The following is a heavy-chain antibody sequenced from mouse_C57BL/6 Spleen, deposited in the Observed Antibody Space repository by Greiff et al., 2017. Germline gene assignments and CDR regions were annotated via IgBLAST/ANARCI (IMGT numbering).Heavy chain of an antibody. CDR1: GFNIKDDY. CDR3: TRQLRPLYAMDY. D-gene: IGHD3-2*02. Sequence: VQLQQSGAELVRPGASVKLSCTASGFNIKDDYMHWVKQRPEQGLEWIGWLDPENGDTEYASKFQGKATITADTSSNTAYLQLSSLTSEDTAVYYCTRQLRPLYAMDYWGQGTSVTVSS. V-gene: IGHV14-4*01. J-gene: IGHJ4*01. CDR2: LDPENGDT.